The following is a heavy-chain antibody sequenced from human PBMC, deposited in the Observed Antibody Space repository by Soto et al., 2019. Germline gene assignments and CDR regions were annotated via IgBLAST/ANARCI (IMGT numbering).Heavy chain of an antibody. Sequence: SETLSLTCAVYGGSFIGYYWSWIRQPPGKGLEWIGEINHSGSTNYNPSLKSRVTISVDTSKNQFSLKLSSVTAADTAVYYCARYIAAAGTELFDYWGQGTLVTVSS. J-gene: IGHJ4*02. CDR3: ARYIAAAGTELFDY. CDR2: INHSGST. CDR1: GGSFIGYY. D-gene: IGHD6-13*01. V-gene: IGHV4-34*01.